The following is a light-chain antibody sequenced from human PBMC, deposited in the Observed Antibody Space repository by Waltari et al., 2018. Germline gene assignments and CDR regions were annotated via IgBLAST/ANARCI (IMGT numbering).Light chain of an antibody. CDR3: ATWDDSLNGL. CDR1: SSDIGGKA. Sequence: QSVLTHPPSASGTPGQRVSIPCSGSSSDIGGKAVTWYKQVPGPAPNLPIYSPKQRPSGVPDRLSGSKSATSASLAISGLQSEDEADYYCATWDDSLNGLFGGGTKLTVL. CDR2: SPK. J-gene: IGLJ2*01. V-gene: IGLV1-44*01.